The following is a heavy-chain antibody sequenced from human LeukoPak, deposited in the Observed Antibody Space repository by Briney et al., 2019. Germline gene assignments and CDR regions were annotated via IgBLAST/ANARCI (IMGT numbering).Heavy chain of an antibody. CDR3: AKMGYGDSYYFDY. J-gene: IGHJ4*02. CDR2: IRYDGSNK. CDR1: GFTFSSYG. V-gene: IGHV3-30*02. Sequence: PGGSLRLSCAASGFTFSSYGMHWVRQAPGKGLEWVAFIRYDGSNKYYADSVKGRFTISRDNSKNTLYLQMNSLRAEDTAVYYCAKMGYGDSYYFDYWGQGTLVTVSS. D-gene: IGHD4-17*01.